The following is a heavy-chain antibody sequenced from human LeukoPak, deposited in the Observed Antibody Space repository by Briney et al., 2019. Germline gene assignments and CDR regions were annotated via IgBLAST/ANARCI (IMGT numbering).Heavy chain of an antibody. V-gene: IGHV3-30*18. J-gene: IGHJ4*02. CDR1: GFTFSSYG. D-gene: IGHD3-9*01. CDR3: AKVSELRYFDCAPDY. CDR2: ISYDGSNK. Sequence: GGSLRLSCAASGFTFSSYGMHWVRQAPGKGLEWVAVISYDGSNKYYADSVKGRFTISRDNSKNTLYLQMNSLRAEDTAVYYCAKVSELRYFDCAPDYWGQGTLVTVSS.